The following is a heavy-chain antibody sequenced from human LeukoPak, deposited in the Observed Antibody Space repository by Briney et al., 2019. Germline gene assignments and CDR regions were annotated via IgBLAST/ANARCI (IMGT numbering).Heavy chain of an antibody. CDR3: AKGLSSSYFDY. J-gene: IGHJ4*02. CDR2: IGTYGNNK. D-gene: IGHD3-16*02. Sequence: GGSLRLSCAASGFSFSSYVMNWVRQAPGKGLEWVSTIGTYGNNKFYTDSVKGRFTISRDNSKNTLHLQMNSPRAEDAAIYYWAKGLSSSYFDYWGQGTLVTVSS. V-gene: IGHV3-23*01. CDR1: GFSFSSYV.